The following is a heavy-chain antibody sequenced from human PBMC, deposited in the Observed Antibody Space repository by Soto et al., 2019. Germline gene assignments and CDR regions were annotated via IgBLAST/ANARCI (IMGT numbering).Heavy chain of an antibody. Sequence: VQVVQSGTEVKKPGASVKVSCKTSGYTFISYGIRWVRQAPGQGLEWLGWISGYTGNTDYAQKFQDRVTMTTDTSTTTAYMELRSLRSDYTSVYYCTRVSYLVRGFNHIPYGMDVWGQGTTVTVSS. CDR3: TRVSYLVRGFNHIPYGMDV. D-gene: IGHD3-10*01. CDR2: ISGYTGNT. J-gene: IGHJ6*02. CDR1: GYTFISYG. V-gene: IGHV1-18*01.